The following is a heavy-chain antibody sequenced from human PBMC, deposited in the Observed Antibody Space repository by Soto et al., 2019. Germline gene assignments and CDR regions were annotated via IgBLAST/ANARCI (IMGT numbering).Heavy chain of an antibody. J-gene: IGHJ4*02. CDR2: IDGDGSRT. D-gene: IGHD1-1*01. Sequence: EVQLVESGGGLVQPGGSLRLSWAASGFTFSGYWMHGVRQAPGKGLVWVSRIDGDGSRTNYADSVKGRFTISRDNAKNTLYLQMNSLRAEDTAVYYCARELASYNDYWGQGTLVTVSS. CDR3: ARELASYNDY. CDR1: GFTFSGYW. V-gene: IGHV3-74*01.